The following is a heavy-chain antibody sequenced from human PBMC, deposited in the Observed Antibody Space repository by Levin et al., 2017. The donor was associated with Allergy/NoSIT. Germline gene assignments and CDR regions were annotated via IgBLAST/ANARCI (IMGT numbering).Heavy chain of an antibody. Sequence: GGSLRLSCAASGFTFSSYSMNWVRQAPGKGLEWVSYISSSSSTIYYADSVKGRFTISRDNAKNSLYLQMNSLRAEDTAVYYCARDFFAFTVYFDYWGQGTLVTVSS. CDR1: GFTFSSYS. J-gene: IGHJ4*02. V-gene: IGHV3-48*01. D-gene: IGHD2-8*01. CDR3: ARDFFAFTVYFDY. CDR2: ISSSSSTI.